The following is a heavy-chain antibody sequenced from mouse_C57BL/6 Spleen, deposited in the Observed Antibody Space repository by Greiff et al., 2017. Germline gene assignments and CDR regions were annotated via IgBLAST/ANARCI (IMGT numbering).Heavy chain of an antibody. J-gene: IGHJ2*01. D-gene: IGHD1-1*01. CDR1: GYAFSSYW. CDR3: ARGYGSSYFDY. V-gene: IGHV1-80*01. CDR2: IYPGDGDT. Sequence: QVQLQLSGAELVKPGASVKISCKASGYAFSSYWMNWVKQRPGKGLEWIGQIYPGDGDTNYNGKFKGKATLTADKSSSTAYMQLSSLTSEDAAVYFCARGYGSSYFDYWGQGTTLTVSS.